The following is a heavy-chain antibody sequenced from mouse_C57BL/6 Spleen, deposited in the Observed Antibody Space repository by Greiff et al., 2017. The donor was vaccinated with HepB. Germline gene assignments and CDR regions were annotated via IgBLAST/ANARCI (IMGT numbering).Heavy chain of an antibody. J-gene: IGHJ2*01. D-gene: IGHD2-3*01. CDR1: GYTFTSYW. CDR2: IDPSDSYT. Sequence: QVQLQQPGAELVMPGASVKLSCKASGYTFTSYWMHWVKQRPGQGLEWIGEIDPSDSYTTYNQKFKGKSTLTVDKSSSTAYMQLSSLTAEDSAVYYGARGDGYPYWGEGTTLTVSS. V-gene: IGHV1-69*01. CDR3: ARGDGYPY.